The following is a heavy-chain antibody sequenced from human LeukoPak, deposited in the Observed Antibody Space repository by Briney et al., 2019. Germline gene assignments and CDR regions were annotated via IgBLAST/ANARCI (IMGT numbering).Heavy chain of an antibody. CDR1: GGSISSGGYS. CDR2: IYHSGST. J-gene: IGHJ3*02. Sequence: SETLSLTCAVSGGSISSGGYSWSWIRQPPGKGLEWIGYIYHSGSTYYNPSLKSPVTISVDRSKNQFSLKLSSVPAADTAVYYCARTSIAARRATAFDIWGQGTMVTVPS. V-gene: IGHV4-30-2*01. D-gene: IGHD6-6*01. CDR3: ARTSIAARRATAFDI.